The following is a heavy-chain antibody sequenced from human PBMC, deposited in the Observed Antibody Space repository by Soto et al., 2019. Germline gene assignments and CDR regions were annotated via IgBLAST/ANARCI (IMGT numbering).Heavy chain of an antibody. CDR1: GFSLTTSGVG. V-gene: IGHV2-5*02. CDR2: IYWDDDK. J-gene: IGHJ4*02. CDR3: AHRRYSGSYFDY. Sequence: SGPTLVNPTQTLTLTCTFSGFSLTTSGVGVAWIRQPPGEALEWLALIYWDDDKRYSPSLKSRLTITKDTSKNQVVLTMTNMDPVDTATYYCAHRRYSGSYFDYWGQGTLVTVSS. D-gene: IGHD1-26*01.